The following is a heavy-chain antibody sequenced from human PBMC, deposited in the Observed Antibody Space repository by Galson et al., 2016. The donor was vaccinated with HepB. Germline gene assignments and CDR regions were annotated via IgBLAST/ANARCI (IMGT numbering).Heavy chain of an antibody. Sequence: CAISGDSVSSDSATWNWIRQSPSRGLEWLGRTYCRSKWYNDYAGSVRSRMTINPDTSKNQFSLQLNSVTPEDTAVYYCARDGAATHDAFDIWGQGTMVTVSS. CDR2: TYCRSKWYN. D-gene: IGHD3-16*01. CDR3: ARDGAATHDAFDI. J-gene: IGHJ3*02. V-gene: IGHV6-1*01. CDR1: GDSVSSDSAT.